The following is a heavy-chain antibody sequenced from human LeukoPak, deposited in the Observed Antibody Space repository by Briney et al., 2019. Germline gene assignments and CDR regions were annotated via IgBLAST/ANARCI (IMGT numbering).Heavy chain of an antibody. J-gene: IGHJ4*02. V-gene: IGHV3-33*01. CDR2: IWYDGSNK. D-gene: IGHD1-26*01. CDR1: GFTFSSYG. Sequence: PPGGSLRLSCAASGFTFSSYGMHWVRQAPGKGLEWVAVIWYDGSNKYYADSVKGRFTISRDNSKNTLYLQMNSLRAEDTAVYYCARDDAGATSLDYWGQRTLVTVSS. CDR3: ARDDAGATSLDY.